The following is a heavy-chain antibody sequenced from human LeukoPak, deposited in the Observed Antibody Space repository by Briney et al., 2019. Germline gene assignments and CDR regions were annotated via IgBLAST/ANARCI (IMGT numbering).Heavy chain of an antibody. CDR2: IKQDGSEK. V-gene: IGHV3-7*01. D-gene: IGHD2-15*01. Sequence: GGSLRLSCAASGFTFSSYWISWVRQAPGKGLEWVANIKQDGSEKYYVDSVKGRFTISRDNAKNSLYLQMNSLRAEDTAVYYCARESVVVVAAKAYNWFDPWGQGTLITVSS. CDR1: GFTFSSYW. CDR3: ARESVVVVAAKAYNWFDP. J-gene: IGHJ5*02.